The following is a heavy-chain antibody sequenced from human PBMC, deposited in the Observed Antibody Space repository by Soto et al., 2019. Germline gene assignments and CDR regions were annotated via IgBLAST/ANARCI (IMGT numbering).Heavy chain of an antibody. Sequence: ESGGGVVQPGRSLRLSCAASGFSFSKYGMHWVRQAPGKGLEWVAEMSDDGSKKYYGDSVKGRFTISRDNSKNILYLLMDSLRPEDTAMYYCAKELRETGGYYFDCWGQGTLVTVSS. CDR3: AKELRETGGYYFDC. D-gene: IGHD3-16*01. V-gene: IGHV3-30*18. CDR2: MSDDGSKK. J-gene: IGHJ4*02. CDR1: GFSFSKYG.